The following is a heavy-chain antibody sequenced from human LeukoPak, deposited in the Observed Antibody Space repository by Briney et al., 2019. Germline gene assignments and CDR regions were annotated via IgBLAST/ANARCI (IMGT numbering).Heavy chain of an antibody. D-gene: IGHD6-13*01. Sequence: SETLSLTCTVSGASVSSSGYYWSWIRQPPGKGLEWIGYIYHSGSTNYNPSLKSRVTISVDTSKNQFSLKLTSMTAADTAVYYCGRETIAATGTSVFFDYWGQGTLVTVSS. V-gene: IGHV4-61*08. CDR3: GRETIAATGTSVFFDY. CDR2: IYHSGST. CDR1: GASVSSSGYY. J-gene: IGHJ4*02.